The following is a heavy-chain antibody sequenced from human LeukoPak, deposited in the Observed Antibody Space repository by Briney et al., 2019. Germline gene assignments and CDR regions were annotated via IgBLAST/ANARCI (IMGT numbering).Heavy chain of an antibody. CDR1: GFTFSSYW. CDR3: AKLEQLGPIDY. Sequence: GGSLRLSCAASGFTFSSYWMHWVRQAPGKGLEWVSAISGSGGSTYYADSVKGRFTISRDNSKNTLYLQMNSLRAEDTAVYYCAKLEQLGPIDYWGQGTLVTVSS. V-gene: IGHV3-23*01. CDR2: ISGSGGST. J-gene: IGHJ4*02. D-gene: IGHD6-6*01.